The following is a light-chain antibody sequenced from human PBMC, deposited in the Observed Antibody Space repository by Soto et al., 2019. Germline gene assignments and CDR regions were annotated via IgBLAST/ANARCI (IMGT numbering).Light chain of an antibody. Sequence: QSVLTQPPSAPGTPGQRVTISCSGSSSNLGSNFVFWYQQLPGAAPKLLISRNNERPSGVPARFSGSKSGTSASLAISGLRSEDEADYHCAAWDDSLSGVVFGGGTQLTVL. CDR3: AAWDDSLSGVV. V-gene: IGLV1-47*01. J-gene: IGLJ3*02. CDR2: RNN. CDR1: SSNLGSNF.